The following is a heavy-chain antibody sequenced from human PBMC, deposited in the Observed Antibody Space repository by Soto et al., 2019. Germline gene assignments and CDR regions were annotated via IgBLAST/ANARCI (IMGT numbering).Heavy chain of an antibody. J-gene: IGHJ4*02. CDR3: ASEGYDSSGYYFPY. CDR1: GGSISSGDYY. D-gene: IGHD3-22*01. V-gene: IGHV4-30-4*01. Sequence: SETLSLTCTVSGGSISSGDYYWSWIRQPPGKGLEWIGYIYYSGSTYYNPSLKSRVTISVDTSKNQFSLKLSSVTAADTAVYYCASEGYDSSGYYFPYWGQGTLVTVSS. CDR2: IYYSGST.